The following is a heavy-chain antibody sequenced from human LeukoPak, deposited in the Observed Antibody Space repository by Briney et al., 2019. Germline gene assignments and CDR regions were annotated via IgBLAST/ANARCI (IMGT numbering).Heavy chain of an antibody. Sequence: SETLSLTCTVSGDSFNGYYWGWIRQPPGKGLECVGYMYSSGSTAYNPSLKSRLSISIDTSKSQFSLKLSSVTAADTAVYYCASSDILTGYDNYFDYWGQGTLVTVSS. D-gene: IGHD3-9*01. CDR2: MYSSGST. J-gene: IGHJ4*02. V-gene: IGHV4-4*09. CDR1: GDSFNGYY. CDR3: ASSDILTGYDNYFDY.